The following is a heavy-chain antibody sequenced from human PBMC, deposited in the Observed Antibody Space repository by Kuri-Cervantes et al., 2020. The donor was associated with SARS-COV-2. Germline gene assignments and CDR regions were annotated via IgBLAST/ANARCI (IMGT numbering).Heavy chain of an antibody. CDR3: ARDHPVDY. V-gene: IGHV3-48*01. CDR1: GFTFSSYA. Sequence: GESLKISCAASGFTFSSYAMSWVRQAPGKGLEWVSYISSSGSTIFYADSVKGRFTISRDNAKNSLYLQMNSLRAEDTAVYFCARDHPVDYWGQGTLVTVSS. CDR2: ISSSGSTI. J-gene: IGHJ4*02.